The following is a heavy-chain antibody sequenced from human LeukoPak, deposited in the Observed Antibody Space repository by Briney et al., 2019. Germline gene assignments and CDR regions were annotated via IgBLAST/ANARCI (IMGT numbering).Heavy chain of an antibody. CDR2: IIPIFGTA. CDR1: GGTFTSYA. CDR3: ARGQYQLLSTNYYYYYMDV. J-gene: IGHJ6*03. Sequence: APVKVSSKASGGTFTSYAISWVRHAPGQGLEWMGGIIPIFGTANYAQKFKGRVTITTDESTSTAYMELSSLRSEDTAVYYCARGQYQLLSTNYYYYYMDVWGKGTTVTVSS. V-gene: IGHV1-69*05. D-gene: IGHD2-2*01.